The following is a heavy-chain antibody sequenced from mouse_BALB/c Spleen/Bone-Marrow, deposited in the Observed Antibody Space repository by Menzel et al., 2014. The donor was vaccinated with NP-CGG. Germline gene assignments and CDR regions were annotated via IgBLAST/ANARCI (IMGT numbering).Heavy chain of an antibody. CDR3: ARTADGYYYAMDY. D-gene: IGHD2-3*01. CDR2: ILPGSGSS. V-gene: IGHV1-9*01. J-gene: IGHJ4*01. CDR1: GYTFSNYW. Sequence: VKLQESGAELMKPGASVKTSCKATGYTFSNYWIEWIKQRPGHGLEWIGEILPGSGSSNYNEKLKGKATFTADTSSNTAYMQLSSLTSEDSAVYYCARTADGYYYAMDYWGQGTSVTVSS.